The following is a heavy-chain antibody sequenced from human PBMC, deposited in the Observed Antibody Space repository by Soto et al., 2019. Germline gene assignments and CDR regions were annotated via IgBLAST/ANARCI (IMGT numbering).Heavy chain of an antibody. D-gene: IGHD3-10*01. J-gene: IGHJ4*02. CDR2: ISGSGGST. Sequence: EVQVLESGGGLVQPGGSLRLSCAASGFTFSSYAMSWVRQAPGKGLEWVSGISGSGGSTYYADSVKGRFTISRDNSKNTLYLQMNSLRAKYTAVYYCAKGGVSGYYFDYWGQGTLVTVSS. CDR3: AKGGVSGYYFDY. V-gene: IGHV3-23*01. CDR1: GFTFSSYA.